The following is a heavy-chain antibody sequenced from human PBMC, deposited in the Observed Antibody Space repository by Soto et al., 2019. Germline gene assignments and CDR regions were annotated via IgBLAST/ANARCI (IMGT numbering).Heavy chain of an antibody. CDR2: RSYSGST. Sequence: QVQLQESGPGLVKPSQTLSLTCTVSGGSISSGDYYWSWVRQHPGKGLEWIGYRSYSGSTYYNPSLKSRVTIVVDTSRNQFALRLSSVTAADTAVYYCAREWGLAYCGGDCLYNWFDPWGQGTLVTVSS. J-gene: IGHJ5*02. V-gene: IGHV4-31*03. CDR1: GGSISSGDYY. CDR3: AREWGLAYCGGDCLYNWFDP. D-gene: IGHD2-21*02.